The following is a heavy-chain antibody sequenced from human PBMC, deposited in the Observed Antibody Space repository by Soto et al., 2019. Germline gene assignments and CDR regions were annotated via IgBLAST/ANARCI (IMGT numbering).Heavy chain of an antibody. V-gene: IGHV1-18*01. Sequence: ASVKVSCKASGYTFTTYGISWVRQAPGQGLEWMGWINTYNGNTNYAQKLQGRVTMTTDTSTSTAYMELRSLRSDDTAVYYCARGGSYYYAYGMDVWGQGTTVTVSS. J-gene: IGHJ6*02. D-gene: IGHD1-26*01. CDR2: INTYNGNT. CDR1: GYTFTTYG. CDR3: ARGGSYYYAYGMDV.